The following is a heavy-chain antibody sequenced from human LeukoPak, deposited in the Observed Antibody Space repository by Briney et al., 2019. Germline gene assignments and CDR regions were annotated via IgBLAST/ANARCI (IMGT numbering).Heavy chain of an antibody. CDR1: GGSISSSSYY. CDR3: ARTTGTCDY. J-gene: IGHJ4*02. D-gene: IGHD1-1*01. V-gene: IGHV4-39*07. CDR2: IYYSGST. Sequence: SETLSLTCTVSGGSISSSSYYWGWIRQPPGKGLEWIGSIYYSGSTYYNPSLKSRVTISVDTSKNQFSLKLSSVTAADTAVYYCARTTGTCDYWGQGTLVTVSS.